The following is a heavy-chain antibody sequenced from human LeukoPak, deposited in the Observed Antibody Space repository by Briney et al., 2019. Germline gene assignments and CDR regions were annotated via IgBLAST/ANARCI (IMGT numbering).Heavy chain of an antibody. CDR2: ISYDGSNK. CDR3: AKVELDYGSGSQIDY. D-gene: IGHD3-10*01. J-gene: IGHJ4*02. Sequence: GGSLRLSCAASGFTVSSNYMSWVRQAPGKGLEWVAVISYDGSNKYYADSVKGRFTISRDNSKNTPYLQMNSLRAEDTAVYYCAKVELDYGSGSQIDYWGQGTLDTVSS. CDR1: GFTVSSNY. V-gene: IGHV3-30*18.